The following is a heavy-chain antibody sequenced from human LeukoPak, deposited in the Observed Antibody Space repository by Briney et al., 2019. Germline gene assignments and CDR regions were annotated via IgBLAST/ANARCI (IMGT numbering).Heavy chain of an antibody. J-gene: IGHJ5*02. D-gene: IGHD3/OR15-3a*01. CDR2: ISWNSGST. CDR1: RFTFSDYA. Sequence: GGSLRLSCAASRFTFSDYAMNWVRQAPGKGLEWVSGISWNSGSTGYAGSVKGRFTMSRDNTKNSLYLQMNSLTPDDTALYYCVRGNFGPAQWFDPWGQGTLVTVSS. V-gene: IGHV3-9*01. CDR3: VRGNFGPAQWFDP.